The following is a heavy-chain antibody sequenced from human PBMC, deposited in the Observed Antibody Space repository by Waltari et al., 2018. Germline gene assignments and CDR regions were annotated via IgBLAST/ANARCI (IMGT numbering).Heavy chain of an antibody. J-gene: IGHJ5*02. Sequence: QVQLQQWGAGLLKPSETLSLTCAVYGGSFSGYYWSWIRQPPGKGLEWIGEINHSGSTNYNPSLKSRVTISVDTSKNQCSLKLSSVTAADTAVYYCARGPDIVVVPAADKVHWFDPWGQGTLVTVSS. D-gene: IGHD2-2*01. CDR2: INHSGST. CDR3: ARGPDIVVVPAADKVHWFDP. V-gene: IGHV4-34*01. CDR1: GGSFSGYY.